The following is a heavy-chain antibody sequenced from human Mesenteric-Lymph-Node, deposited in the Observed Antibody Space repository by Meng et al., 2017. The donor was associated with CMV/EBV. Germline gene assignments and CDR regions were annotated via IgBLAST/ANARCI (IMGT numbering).Heavy chain of an antibody. CDR3: ARPHYYGSGSSPWFDP. Sequence: QLQLQEAGQGRVKPSETLSLTCPFLGCSISSSSYYWGWIRQPPGKGLEWIGSIYYSGSTYYNPSLKSRVTISVDTSKNQFSLKLSSVTAADTAVYYCARPHYYGSGSSPWFDPWGQGTLVTVSS. D-gene: IGHD3-10*01. J-gene: IGHJ5*02. CDR1: GCSISSSSYY. CDR2: IYYSGST. V-gene: IGHV4-39*01.